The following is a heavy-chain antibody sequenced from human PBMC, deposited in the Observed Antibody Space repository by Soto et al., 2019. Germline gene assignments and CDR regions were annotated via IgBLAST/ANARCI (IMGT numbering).Heavy chain of an antibody. Sequence: QLQLQESGPGLVKPAETLSLKCAVSGGSVSSGNYFWGWIRQPPGKGLEWIGNIYYNGDTYYSPSLKIRVTMSVDTAQNQFSLSLTSVTAADTAVYYGARRLSDNCNQGHAFDFWGQGTLVTVSS. J-gene: IGHJ3*01. CDR1: GGSVSSGNYF. CDR2: IYYNGDT. V-gene: IGHV4-39*01. CDR3: ARRLSDNCNQGHAFDF. D-gene: IGHD1-20*01.